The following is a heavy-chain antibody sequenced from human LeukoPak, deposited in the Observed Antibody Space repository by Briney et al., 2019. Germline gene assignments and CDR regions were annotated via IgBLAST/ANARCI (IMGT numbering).Heavy chain of an antibody. J-gene: IGHJ1*01. CDR1: GGSISSGDYY. CDR3: ARAGGYYYDSSGYRPIFAEYFQH. CDR2: IYYSGST. V-gene: IGHV4-31*03. Sequence: SETLSLTCTVSGGSISSGDYYWSWIRQHPGKGLEWIGYIYYSGSTYYNPSLKSRVTISVDTSKNQFSLKLSSVTAADTAVYYCARAGGYYYDSSGYRPIFAEYFQHWGQGTLVTVSS. D-gene: IGHD3-22*01.